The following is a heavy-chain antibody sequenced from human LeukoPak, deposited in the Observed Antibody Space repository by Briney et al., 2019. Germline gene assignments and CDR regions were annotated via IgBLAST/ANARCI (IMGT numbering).Heavy chain of an antibody. CDR3: ARNPTGGYYYFDS. V-gene: IGHV4-34*01. CDR2: INHSGTT. Sequence: SETLSLTCAVYGGSFRGYSWTWIRQPPGKGLEWIGEINHSGTTDYNPSLQSRVTISLDTSKNQFSLKLSSVTAADTAVYYCARNPTGGYYYFDSWGQGALVTVSS. J-gene: IGHJ4*02. D-gene: IGHD2-8*02. CDR1: GGSFRGYS.